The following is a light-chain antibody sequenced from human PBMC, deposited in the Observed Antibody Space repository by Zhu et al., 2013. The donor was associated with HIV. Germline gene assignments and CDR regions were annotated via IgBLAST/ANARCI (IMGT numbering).Light chain of an antibody. CDR3: CSYTGAYV. Sequence: QSALSQPASVSGSPGQSITVSCTGTSSDIGSSDLVPWYQQHPGQAPKLLIYEGNKRPSGVSRRFSGSKSANTASLTISGLEADDEADYYCCSYTGAYVFGSGTKVTVL. CDR2: EGN. CDR1: SSDIGSSDL. V-gene: IGLV2-23*01. J-gene: IGLJ1*01.